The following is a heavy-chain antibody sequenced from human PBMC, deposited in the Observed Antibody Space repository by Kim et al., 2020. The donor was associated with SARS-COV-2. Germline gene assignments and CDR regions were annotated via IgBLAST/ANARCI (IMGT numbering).Heavy chain of an antibody. CDR1: GFPFSDYS. Sequence: GGSLRLSCVASGFPFSDYSMNWVRQAPGKGLEWISSTSGSSSYEYYAESIKGRFTISRDNAKNSLYLQMNGLSAEDTAVYFCARDYYGTGSLGYWGQGALVTVSA. J-gene: IGHJ4*02. D-gene: IGHD3-10*01. V-gene: IGHV3-21*01. CDR2: TSGSSSYE. CDR3: ARDYYGTGSLGY.